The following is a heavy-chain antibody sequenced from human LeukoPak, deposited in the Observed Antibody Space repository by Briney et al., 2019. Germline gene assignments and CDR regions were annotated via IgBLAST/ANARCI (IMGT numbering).Heavy chain of an antibody. CDR3: ARGSRGYSYGYAFGY. D-gene: IGHD5-18*01. CDR2: IYHSGST. CDR1: GGSISSYY. J-gene: IGHJ4*02. V-gene: IGHV4-38-2*02. Sequence: PSETLSLTCTVSGGSISSYYWSWIRQPPGKGLEWIGSIYHSGSTYYNPSLKSRVTISVDTSKNQFSLKLSSVTAADTAVYYCARGSRGYSYGYAFGYWGQGTLVTVSS.